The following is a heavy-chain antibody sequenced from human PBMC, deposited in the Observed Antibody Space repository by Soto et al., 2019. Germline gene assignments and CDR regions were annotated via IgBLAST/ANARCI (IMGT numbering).Heavy chain of an antibody. Sequence: QVQLVQSGAEVKKPGSSVKVSCKASGGTFSSYAISWVRQAPGQGLEWMGGIIPIFGTANYAQKVQGRVTITADESTSTAYMELSSLRSEDTAVYYCARGGCSGGSCYDAFDIWGQGTMVTVSS. J-gene: IGHJ3*02. CDR3: ARGGCSGGSCYDAFDI. CDR2: IIPIFGTA. D-gene: IGHD2-15*01. V-gene: IGHV1-69*12. CDR1: GGTFSSYA.